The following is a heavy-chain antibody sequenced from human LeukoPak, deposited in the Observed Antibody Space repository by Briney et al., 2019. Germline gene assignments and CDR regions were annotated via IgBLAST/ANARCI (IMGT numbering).Heavy chain of an antibody. Sequence: GGSLRLSCAASGFTFSSYGMHWVRQAPGKGLEWVAVISYDGSNKYYADSVKGRFTISRGNSKNTLYLQMNSLRAEDTAVYYCAKDLGMTTVTYYFDYWGQGTLVTVSS. CDR3: AKDLGMTTVTYYFDY. CDR1: GFTFSSYG. CDR2: ISYDGSNK. D-gene: IGHD4-17*01. V-gene: IGHV3-30*18. J-gene: IGHJ4*02.